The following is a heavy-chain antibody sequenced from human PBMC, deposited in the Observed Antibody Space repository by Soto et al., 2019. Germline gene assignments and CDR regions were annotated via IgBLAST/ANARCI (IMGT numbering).Heavy chain of an antibody. CDR3: ARDRLKGATYAFDI. D-gene: IGHD1-26*01. CDR2: ISSSSSYT. Sequence: LRLSCAASGFTFSDYYISWIRQSPGKGLEWVSYISSSSSYTNYADSVKGRFTISRDNAKNSLYLQMNSLRAEDTAVYYCARDRLKGATYAFDIWGQGTMVTVSS. CDR1: GFTFSDYY. J-gene: IGHJ3*02. V-gene: IGHV3-11*06.